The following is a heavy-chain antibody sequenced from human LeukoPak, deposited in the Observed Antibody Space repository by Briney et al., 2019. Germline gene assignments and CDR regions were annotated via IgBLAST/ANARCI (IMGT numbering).Heavy chain of an antibody. D-gene: IGHD1-26*01. V-gene: IGHV5-51*01. J-gene: IGHJ3*02. CDR1: GYRFTSYW. Sequence: GESLKISCKGSGYRFTSYWIGWVRQMPGKGLEWMGIIYPGDSDTRYSPSFQGQVTISADKSISTAYLQWSSLKASDAAMYYCASGPGGSYGPFDAFDIWGQGTMVTVSS. CDR3: ASGPGGSYGPFDAFDI. CDR2: IYPGDSDT.